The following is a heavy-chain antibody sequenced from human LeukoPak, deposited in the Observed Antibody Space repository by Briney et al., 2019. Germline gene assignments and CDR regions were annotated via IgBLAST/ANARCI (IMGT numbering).Heavy chain of an antibody. CDR2: MNPNSGNT. D-gene: IGHD5-12*01. Sequence: GASVKVSCKASGYTFTSYDINWVRQATGQGLEWMGWMNPNSGNTGYAQKFQGRVTMTRNTSISTAYMELSSLRSEDTAVYYCARVDSGYDGWGYWGQGTLVTVSS. V-gene: IGHV1-8*01. CDR3: ARVDSGYDGWGY. J-gene: IGHJ4*02. CDR1: GYTFTSYD.